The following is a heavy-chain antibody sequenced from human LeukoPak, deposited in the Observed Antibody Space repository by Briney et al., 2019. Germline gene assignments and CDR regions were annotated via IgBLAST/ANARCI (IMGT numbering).Heavy chain of an antibody. CDR1: GSTFANYA. CDR2: VSGGGGEP. D-gene: IGHD4-23*01. Sequence: GGSQRLSYAASGSTFANYAMSWVRHAPGKGLEWVSSVSGGGGEPHSTDSLKGRFTISRDNSKGTLYLQMSSLRAEDTAVYYCAKVPHYGGNSPYFDAWGQGTLVTVSS. CDR3: AKVPHYGGNSPYFDA. V-gene: IGHV3-23*01. J-gene: IGHJ4*02.